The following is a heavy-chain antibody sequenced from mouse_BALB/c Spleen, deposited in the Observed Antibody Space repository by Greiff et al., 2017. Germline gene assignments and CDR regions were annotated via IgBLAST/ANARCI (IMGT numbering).Heavy chain of an antibody. CDR1: GYTFTSYW. V-gene: IGHV1-69*02. CDR3: ARGGNYVGYYAMDY. Sequence: VQLQQPGAELVKPGAPVKLSCKASGYTFTSYWMNWVKQRPGRGLEWIGRIDPSDSETHYNQKFKDKATLTVDKSSSTAYIQLSSLTSEDSAVYYCARGGNYVGYYAMDYWGQGTSVTVSS. D-gene: IGHD2-1*01. CDR2: IDPSDSET. J-gene: IGHJ4*01.